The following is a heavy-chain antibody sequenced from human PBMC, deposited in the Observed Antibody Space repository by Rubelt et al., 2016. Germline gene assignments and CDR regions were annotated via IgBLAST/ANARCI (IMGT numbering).Heavy chain of an antibody. CDR1: GGSISSYY. D-gene: IGHD3-10*01. J-gene: IGHJ4*02. Sequence: QVQLQESGPGLVKPSETLSLTCTVSGGSISSYYWSWIRQPAGKGLEWIGRIYTSGSTNYNPSLKSRVTMLVDTAKNQFALKLSAVTAADTAVYYCARERGEDYYGSGSPFDYWGQGTLVTVSS. CDR2: IYTSGST. V-gene: IGHV4-4*07. CDR3: ARERGEDYYGSGSPFDY.